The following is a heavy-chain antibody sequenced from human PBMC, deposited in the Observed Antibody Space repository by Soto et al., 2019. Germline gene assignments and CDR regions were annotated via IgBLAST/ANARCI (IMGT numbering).Heavy chain of an antibody. J-gene: IGHJ6*02. V-gene: IGHV3-23*01. CDR1: GFTFSSYA. CDR3: AKDNKGAYYYYYYGMDV. D-gene: IGHD1-26*01. CDR2: ISGSGGST. Sequence: EVQLLESGGGLVQPGGSLRLSCAASGFTFSSYAMSWVRQAPGKGLEWVSAISGSGGSTYYADSVKGRFTISRDNSKNTLYLQMNSLRAEDTAVYYCAKDNKGAYYYYYYGMDVWGQGTTVTVSS.